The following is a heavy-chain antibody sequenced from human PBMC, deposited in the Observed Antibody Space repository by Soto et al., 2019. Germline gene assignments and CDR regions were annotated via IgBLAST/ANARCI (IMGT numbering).Heavy chain of an antibody. V-gene: IGHV3-74*01. D-gene: IGHD3-22*01. J-gene: IGHJ5*02. CDR3: VRDGNCITTRRYGNWFDP. CDR2: INSDASHT. CDR1: GFTFSTYW. Sequence: GGSLRLSCAASGFTFSTYWMHWIRQVPGKGLEWVSRINSDASHTYYADSVKGRFTISRDNAKNTLHLEMNSLRAEDTAGYYWVRDGNCITTRRYGNWFDPWGQGXLVTVSS.